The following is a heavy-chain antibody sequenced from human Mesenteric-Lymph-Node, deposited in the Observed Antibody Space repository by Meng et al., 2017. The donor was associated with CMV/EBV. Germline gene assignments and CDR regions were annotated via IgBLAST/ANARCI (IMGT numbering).Heavy chain of an antibody. D-gene: IGHD3-16*01. J-gene: IGHJ5*02. V-gene: IGHV3-53*05. CDR3: ARDGPWGWFDP. CDR1: GFTVSSNY. CDR2: IYSGGST. Sequence: GESLKISCAASGFTVSSNYMSWVRQAPGKGLEWVSVIYSGGSTYYADSVKGRFTISRDNSKNTLYLQMNSLRAEDTAVYYCARDGPWGWFDPWGQGTLVTVSS.